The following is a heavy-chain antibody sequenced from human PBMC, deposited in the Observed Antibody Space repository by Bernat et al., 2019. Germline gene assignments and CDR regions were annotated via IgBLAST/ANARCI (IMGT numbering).Heavy chain of an antibody. Sequence: GSSVKVSCKASGGTFSSYAISWVRQAPGQGLEWMGGIIPIFGTANYAQKFQGRVTITADESTSTAYMELSSLRSEDTAVYYCAQLGYCSGGSCYQFDYWGQGTLVTVSS. V-gene: IGHV1-69*01. CDR3: AQLGYCSGGSCYQFDY. CDR2: IIPIFGTA. D-gene: IGHD2-15*01. J-gene: IGHJ4*02. CDR1: GGTFSSYA.